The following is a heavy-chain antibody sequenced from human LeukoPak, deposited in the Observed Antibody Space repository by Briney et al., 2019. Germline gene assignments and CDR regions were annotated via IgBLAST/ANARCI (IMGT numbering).Heavy chain of an antibody. V-gene: IGHV3-30-3*01. CDR1: GFTFSSYA. CDR2: ISYDGSNK. D-gene: IGHD6-13*01. J-gene: IGHJ3*02. CDR3: ARWAI. Sequence: PGGSLRLSCAASGFTFSSYAMHWVRQAPGKGLEWVAVISYDGSNKYYADSVKGRFTISRDNSKNTLYLQMNNLRAEDTAVYYCARWAIWGQGTMVTVSS.